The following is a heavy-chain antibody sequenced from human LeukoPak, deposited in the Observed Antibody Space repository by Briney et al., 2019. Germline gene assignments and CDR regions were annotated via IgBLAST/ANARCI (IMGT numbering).Heavy chain of an antibody. CDR2: ISSSSIYI. D-gene: IGHD6-13*01. CDR3: AREGRPIAAAGDY. CDR1: GFTFSSYI. Sequence: GGSLRLSCAASGFTFSSYIMNWVRQAPGKGLEWVSSISSSSIYIFYADSVKGRFTISRDNAKNSLYLQMNSLRADDTAVYYCAREGRPIAAAGDYWGQGTLVTVSS. V-gene: IGHV3-21*01. J-gene: IGHJ4*02.